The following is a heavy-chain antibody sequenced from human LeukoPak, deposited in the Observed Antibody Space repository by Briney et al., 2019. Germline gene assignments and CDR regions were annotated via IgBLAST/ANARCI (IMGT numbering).Heavy chain of an antibody. D-gene: IGHD4-11*01. CDR3: ARDRLSTVHGYYYYGMDV. J-gene: IGHJ6*02. Sequence: ASVKVSCKASGYTFTSYDINWVRQATGQGLEWMGWMNPNSGNTGYAQKFQGRVTMTRNTSISTAYMELSSLRSEDTAVYYCARDRLSTVHGYYYYGMDVWGQGTTVTVSS. CDR1: GYTFTSYD. CDR2: MNPNSGNT. V-gene: IGHV1-8*01.